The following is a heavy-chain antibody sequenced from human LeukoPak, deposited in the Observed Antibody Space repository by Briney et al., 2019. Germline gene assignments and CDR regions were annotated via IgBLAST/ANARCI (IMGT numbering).Heavy chain of an antibody. J-gene: IGHJ6*03. CDR2: IIPIFGTA. D-gene: IGHD5-24*01. Sequence: GASVKVSCKASGGTFSSYAISWVRQAPGQGLEWMGRIIPIFGTANYAQKFQGRVTITTDESTSTAYMELSSLRSEDTAVYYCARAREMATISDYYYYYMDAWGKGTTVTVSS. V-gene: IGHV1-69*05. CDR3: ARAREMATISDYYYYYMDA. CDR1: GGTFSSYA.